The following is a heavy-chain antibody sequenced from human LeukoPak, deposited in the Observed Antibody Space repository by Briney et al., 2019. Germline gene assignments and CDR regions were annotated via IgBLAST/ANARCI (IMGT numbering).Heavy chain of an antibody. J-gene: IGHJ4*02. CDR1: GFTFSSYA. CDR3: ARDYDSSGYHDY. V-gene: IGHV3-30*04. D-gene: IGHD3-22*01. CDR2: ISYDGGNK. Sequence: GGSLRLSCAASGFTFSSYAMHWVRQAPGKGLEWVAVISYDGGNKYYADSVKGRFTISRDNSKNTLYLQMNSLRAEDTAVYYCARDYDSSGYHDYWGQGTLVTVSS.